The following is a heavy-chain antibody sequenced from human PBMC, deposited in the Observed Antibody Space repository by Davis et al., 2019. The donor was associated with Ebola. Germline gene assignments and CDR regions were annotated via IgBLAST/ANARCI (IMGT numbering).Heavy chain of an antibody. V-gene: IGHV3-74*01. CDR2: INSDGSTT. Sequence: PGGSLRLSCAASGFTFSSYWMHWVRQAPGKGLVWVSRINSDGSTTTYADSVKGRFTISRDNAKNTLYLQMNSLRPEDTAVYYCARDSDDYSFDYWGQGTLVTVSS. CDR1: GFTFSSYW. CDR3: ARDSDDYSFDY. D-gene: IGHD4-11*01. J-gene: IGHJ4*02.